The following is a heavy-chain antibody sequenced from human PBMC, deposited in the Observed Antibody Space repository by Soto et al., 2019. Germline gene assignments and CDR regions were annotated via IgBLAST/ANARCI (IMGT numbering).Heavy chain of an antibody. CDR3: ARRAGGSGWYPAFDI. CDR1: GGSISSSSYY. Sequence: SETLSLTCTVSGGSISSSSYYWGWIRQPPGKGLEWIGSIYYSGSTYYNPSLKSRVTISVDTSKNQFSLKLSSVTAADTAVYYCARRAGGSGWYPAFDIWGQGTMVTVSS. D-gene: IGHD6-19*01. V-gene: IGHV4-39*01. CDR2: IYYSGST. J-gene: IGHJ3*02.